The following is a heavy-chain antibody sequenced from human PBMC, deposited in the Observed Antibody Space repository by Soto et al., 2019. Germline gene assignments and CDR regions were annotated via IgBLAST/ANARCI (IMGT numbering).Heavy chain of an antibody. J-gene: IGHJ4*02. CDR2: ISTSSSTI. D-gene: IGHD3-16*02. CDR3: ARDLHWDYVWGTDRYFDY. Sequence: PGGSLRLSCAASGFMFINYNMNWVRQAPGKGLEWVSYISTSSSTIYFADSVEGRFTISRDNDKNSLYLQMNSLRDEDTAVYFCARDLHWDYVWGTDRYFDYWGQGTLVTVSS. CDR1: GFMFINYN. V-gene: IGHV3-48*02.